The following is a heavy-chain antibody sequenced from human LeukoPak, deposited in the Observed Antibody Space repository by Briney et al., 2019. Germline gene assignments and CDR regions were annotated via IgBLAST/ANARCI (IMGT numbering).Heavy chain of an antibody. Sequence: GGSLRLSCVASGFTFSSYAMTWVRRAPGKGLEWVSYISSSGSTIYYADSVKGRFTISRDNAKNSLYLQMNSLRAEDTAVYYCAAKGYSYGYVFDYWGQGTLVTVSS. CDR2: ISSSGSTI. J-gene: IGHJ4*02. D-gene: IGHD5-18*01. CDR3: AAKGYSYGYVFDY. V-gene: IGHV3-48*04. CDR1: GFTFSSYA.